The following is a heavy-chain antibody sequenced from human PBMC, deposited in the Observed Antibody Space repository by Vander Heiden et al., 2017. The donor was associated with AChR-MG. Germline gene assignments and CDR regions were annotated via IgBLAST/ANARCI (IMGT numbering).Heavy chain of an antibody. Sequence: QVQLVQSGAEVKKPGASVKVSCKASGYTFTSYGISWVRQAPGQGLEWMGWISAYNGNTDYAQKLQGRVTMTTDTSTSTAYMELRSLRSDDTAVYYCARDVRAVVLVVYETPLFDPWGQGTLVTVSS. CDR2: ISAYNGNT. CDR3: ARDVRAVVLVVYETPLFDP. D-gene: IGHD2-8*02. CDR1: GYTFTSYG. V-gene: IGHV1-18*01. J-gene: IGHJ5*02.